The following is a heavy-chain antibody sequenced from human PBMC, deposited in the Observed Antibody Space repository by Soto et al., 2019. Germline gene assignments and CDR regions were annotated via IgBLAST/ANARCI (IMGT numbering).Heavy chain of an antibody. V-gene: IGHV1-69*13. CDR1: GGTFSSYA. Sequence: SVKVSCKASGGTFSSYAISWVRQAPGQGLEWMGGIIPIFGTANYAQKFQGRVTITADESTSTAYMELSSLRSDDTAVYFCARDNYGPLDYWGQGTLVTAPQ. D-gene: IGHD3-10*01. J-gene: IGHJ4*02. CDR3: ARDNYGPLDY. CDR2: IIPIFGTA.